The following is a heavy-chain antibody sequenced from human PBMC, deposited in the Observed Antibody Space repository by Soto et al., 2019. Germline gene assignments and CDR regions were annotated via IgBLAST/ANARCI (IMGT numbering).Heavy chain of an antibody. CDR2: ISGSGSHI. CDR3: ARAHDYGDYEGWFDP. CDR1: GFTFSDYY. V-gene: IGHV3-11*01. D-gene: IGHD4-17*01. Sequence: QVPLVESGGGLVKPGGSLRLSCATSGFTFSDYYMTWIRQAPGKGLEWVSYISGSGSHIYYADSVKGRFTVSRDNAQNSLSLQMNSLRAEDTAVYYCARAHDYGDYEGWFDPWGQGTLVTVSS. J-gene: IGHJ5*02.